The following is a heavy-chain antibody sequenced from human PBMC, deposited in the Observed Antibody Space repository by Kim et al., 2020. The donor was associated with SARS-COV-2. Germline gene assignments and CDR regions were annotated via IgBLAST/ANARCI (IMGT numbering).Heavy chain of an antibody. J-gene: IGHJ4*02. CDR1: GGSISSSSYY. CDR2: IYYSGST. D-gene: IGHD3-22*01. CDR3: ARQGAPYYYDSSGYYWLY. V-gene: IGHV4-39*01. Sequence: SETLSLTCTVSGGSISSSSYYWGWIRQPPGKGLEWIGSIYYSGSTYYNPSLKSRVTISVDTSKNQFSLKLSSVTAADTAVYYCARQGAPYYYDSSGYYWLYWGQGTLVTVSS.